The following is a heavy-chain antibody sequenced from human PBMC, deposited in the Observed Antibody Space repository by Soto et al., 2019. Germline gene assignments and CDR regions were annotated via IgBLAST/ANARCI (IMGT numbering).Heavy chain of an antibody. CDR2: IYHSGST. Sequence: SETLSLTCAVSGGSIISSNWLILFREPPGKGLEWIGEIYHSGSTNYNPSLKSRVTISVDKSKNQFSLKLSSVTAADTAVYYCARKYGGNPYYYYGMDVWGQGTTVTVSS. CDR3: ARKYGGNPYYYYGMDV. CDR1: GGSIISSNW. V-gene: IGHV4-4*02. J-gene: IGHJ6*02. D-gene: IGHD2-15*01.